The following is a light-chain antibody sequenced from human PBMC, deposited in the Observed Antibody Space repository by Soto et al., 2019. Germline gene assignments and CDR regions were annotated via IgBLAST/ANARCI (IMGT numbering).Light chain of an antibody. CDR3: QSYDNSHDWDVV. V-gene: IGLV1-40*01. Sequence: QSVLTQPPSVSGAPGQRITISCTGSSSNIGAGYAVHWNQQLPGTAPKLLISDDNNRPSGVPDRFSSSKSGTSASLAITGLQAEDEADYYCQSYDNSHDWDVVFGGGTKVTVL. J-gene: IGLJ2*01. CDR2: DDN. CDR1: SSNIGAGYA.